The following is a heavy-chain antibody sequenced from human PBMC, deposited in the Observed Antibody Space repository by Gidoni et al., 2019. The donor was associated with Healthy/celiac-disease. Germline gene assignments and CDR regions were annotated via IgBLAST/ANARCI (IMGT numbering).Heavy chain of an antibody. D-gene: IGHD6-19*01. CDR1: GGSISSSSYY. J-gene: IGHJ4*02. V-gene: IGHV4-39*01. Sequence: QLQLQASGPGLVKPSETLSLTCTVSGGSISSSSYYWGWIRQPPGKGLEWIGSIYYSGSTYYNPSLKSRVTISVDTSKNQFSLKLSSVTAADTAVYYCARLPTLYSSGWYNDYWGQGTMVTVSS. CDR2: IYYSGST. CDR3: ARLPTLYSSGWYNDY.